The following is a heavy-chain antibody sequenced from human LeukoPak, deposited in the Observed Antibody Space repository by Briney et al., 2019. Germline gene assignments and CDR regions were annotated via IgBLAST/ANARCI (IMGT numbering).Heavy chain of an antibody. D-gene: IGHD4-17*01. CDR2: IYDSGST. Sequence: SETLSLTCTVSGGSISSSSYYWGWIRQPPGKGLEWIGTIYDSGSTYYNPSLKSRVTISVDTSKNQFSLKLSSVTAADTAVYYCARQEDGDSSWFDPWGQGTLVTVSS. V-gene: IGHV4-39*01. CDR3: ARQEDGDSSWFDP. CDR1: GGSISSSSYY. J-gene: IGHJ5*02.